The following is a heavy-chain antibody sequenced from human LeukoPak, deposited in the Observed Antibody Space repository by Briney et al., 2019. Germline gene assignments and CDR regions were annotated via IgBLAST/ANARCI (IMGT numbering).Heavy chain of an antibody. CDR3: AREAAAGTFYFDY. CDR1: GDSISNYY. D-gene: IGHD6-13*01. Sequence: SETLSLTCTVSGDSISNYYGSWTRQPAGKGLEWIGRIYSSGSTNYNPSLKSRVTMSVDTSKNQFSLKVSSVTAADTAVYHCAREAAAGTFYFDYWGQGTLVTVSS. CDR2: IYSSGST. J-gene: IGHJ4*02. V-gene: IGHV4-4*07.